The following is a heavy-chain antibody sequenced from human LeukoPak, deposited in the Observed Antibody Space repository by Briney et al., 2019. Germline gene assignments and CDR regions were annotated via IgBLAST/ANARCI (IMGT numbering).Heavy chain of an antibody. CDR2: IIPIFGTA. CDR3: ATYIAVAVYDAFDI. CDR1: GGTFSSYA. D-gene: IGHD6-19*01. V-gene: IGHV1-69*13. Sequence: ASVKVSCKASGGTFSSYAISWVRQAPGQGLEWMGGIIPIFGTANYAQKFQGRVTITADESTSTAYMELSSLRSEDTAVYYWATYIAVAVYDAFDIWGQGTMVTVSS. J-gene: IGHJ3*02.